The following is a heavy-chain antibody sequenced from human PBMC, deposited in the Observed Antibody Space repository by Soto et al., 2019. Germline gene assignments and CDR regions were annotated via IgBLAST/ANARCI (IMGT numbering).Heavy chain of an antibody. V-gene: IGHV4-59*01. D-gene: IGHD3-10*01. CDR1: GGSISSYC. CDR2: IYYSGST. Sequence: SETLSLTCTASGGSISSYCWSWIRQPPGKGLEWIGYIYYSGSTNYNPSLKSRVTISVDTSKNQFSLKLSSVTAADTAVYYCAGSGSSPYYYYYGMDVWGQGTTVTVSS. CDR3: AGSGSSPYYYYYGMDV. J-gene: IGHJ6*02.